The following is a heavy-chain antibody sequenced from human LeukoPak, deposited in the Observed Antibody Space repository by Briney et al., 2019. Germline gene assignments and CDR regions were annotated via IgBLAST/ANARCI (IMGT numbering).Heavy chain of an antibody. J-gene: IGHJ4*02. Sequence: SETLSLTCTVSGASITTYYWTWIRQPPGKGLEWIGYIYHSGSTNYNPSLKSRVTISLDTSRNQFSLRLSSVTAADTAVYFCAREYSTSSEGDYLDYWGQGSLVTVSS. CDR3: AREYSTSSEGDYLDY. CDR1: GASITTYY. V-gene: IGHV4-59*01. D-gene: IGHD6-6*01. CDR2: IYHSGST.